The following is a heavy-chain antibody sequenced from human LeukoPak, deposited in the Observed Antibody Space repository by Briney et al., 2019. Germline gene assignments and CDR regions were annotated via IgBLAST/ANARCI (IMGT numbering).Heavy chain of an antibody. D-gene: IGHD6-19*01. CDR1: GFTFRSYA. CDR3: ARDVSYTSGNFDY. J-gene: IGHJ4*02. Sequence: GGSLRLSCEASGFTFRSYAMVRVRQAPGKGLEYISYISGIGTTMYHADSVKGRFTISRDNAKNSVFLQMNSLRIEDTAVYYCARDVSYTSGNFDYWGQGTLVTVSS. CDR2: ISGIGTTM. V-gene: IGHV3-48*03.